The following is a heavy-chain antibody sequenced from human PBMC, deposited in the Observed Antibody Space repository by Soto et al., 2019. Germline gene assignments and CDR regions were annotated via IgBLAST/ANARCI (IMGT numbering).Heavy chain of an antibody. CDR3: AKSPHDILIGSAFDY. CDR1: GFTFDDYA. J-gene: IGHJ4*02. CDR2: ISWNSGGI. Sequence: EVQLVESGGGLVQPDRSLRLSCAASGFTFDDYAMHWVRQGPGTGLEWVSGISWNSGGIGYADSVKGRFTISRDNAKNSLYLQMDRLIPEDTAFYYCAKSPHDILIGSAFDYWGQGTLVTVSS. D-gene: IGHD3-9*01. V-gene: IGHV3-9*01.